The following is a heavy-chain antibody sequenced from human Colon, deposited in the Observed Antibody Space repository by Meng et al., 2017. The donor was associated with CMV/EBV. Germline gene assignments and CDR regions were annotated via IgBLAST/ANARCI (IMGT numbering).Heavy chain of an antibody. CDR1: GFTFTNAA. D-gene: IGHD2-15*01. CDR3: TTLLRGF. CDR2: IKSKIDGGKI. J-gene: IGHJ4*02. Sequence: LSCAASGFTFTNAAMTWVRQASGKGLEWIGRIKSKIDGGKIDYAAPVGGRFAISRDDSKATVYLQIDTLEIEDTGMYYCTTLLRGFWGQGTLVTVSS. V-gene: IGHV3-15*01.